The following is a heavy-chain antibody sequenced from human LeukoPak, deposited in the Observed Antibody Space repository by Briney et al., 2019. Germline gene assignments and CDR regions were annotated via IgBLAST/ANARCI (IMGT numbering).Heavy chain of an antibody. D-gene: IGHD5-24*01. CDR1: GITFSSHA. CDR3: AKGGAATMRDGYNYYYYYMEV. CDR2: ISGSGGHT. Sequence: PGGSLRLSCAASGITFSSHAMSWVRQAPGKGLEWVPLISGSGGHTYYGDSVKGRFTISRDNSTNRLYLQMNSLRPEDTAVYYCAKGGAATMRDGYNYYYYYMEVWGRGTTVTVSS. J-gene: IGHJ6*03. V-gene: IGHV3-23*01.